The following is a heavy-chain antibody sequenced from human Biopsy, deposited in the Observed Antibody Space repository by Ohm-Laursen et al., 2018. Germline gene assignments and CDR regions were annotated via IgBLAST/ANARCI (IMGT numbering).Heavy chain of an antibody. V-gene: IGHV4-59*01. CDR1: GGSMTGYE. Sequence: GTLSLTCSVPGGSMTGYEWSWIRLAPGKGLEWIGYIYYSGGTKCNPSLASRVTFSVDMSKSQFSLKLYSVTAADTAVYYCARVEAGTYDALDIWGQGTLVAVSA. D-gene: IGHD1-26*01. J-gene: IGHJ3*02. CDR3: ARVEAGTYDALDI. CDR2: IYYSGGT.